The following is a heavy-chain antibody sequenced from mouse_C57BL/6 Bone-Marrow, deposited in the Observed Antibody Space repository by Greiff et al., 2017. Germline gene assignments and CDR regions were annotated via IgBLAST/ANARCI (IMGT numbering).Heavy chain of an antibody. Sequence: VQLQQSGAELARPGASVKLSCKASGYTFTSYGISWVKQRTGQGLEWIGEIYPRSGNTYYNQKFKGKSTLTVDKSSSTAYMQLSSLTSEDSAVYYCAREWDGSSSRWYFDVWGTGTTVTVSS. D-gene: IGHD1-1*01. CDR1: GYTFTSYG. CDR2: IYPRSGNT. J-gene: IGHJ1*03. V-gene: IGHV1-81*01. CDR3: AREWDGSSSRWYFDV.